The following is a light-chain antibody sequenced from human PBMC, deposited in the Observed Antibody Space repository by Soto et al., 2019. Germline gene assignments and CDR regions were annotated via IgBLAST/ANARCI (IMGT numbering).Light chain of an antibody. CDR1: QSVSSN. V-gene: IGKV3-15*01. J-gene: IGKJ1*01. CDR2: SAS. Sequence: EIVMTQSPATLSVSPGERATLSCRASQSVSSNLAWYQQKPGQAPRLLVHSASTRATDIPARFSGSGSGTEFTLTISSLQPEDFAVYYCQQYYDWLRTFGQGTRWIS. CDR3: QQYYDWLRT.